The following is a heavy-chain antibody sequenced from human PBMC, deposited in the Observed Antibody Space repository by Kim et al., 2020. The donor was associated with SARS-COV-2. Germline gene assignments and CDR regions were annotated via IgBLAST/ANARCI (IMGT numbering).Heavy chain of an antibody. Sequence: GGSLRLSCAASGFTFSSYSMHWVRQAPGKGLVWVSRIHNDGSSTSYADSVKGRFTISRDNAKNTLYLQMHSLRAEDTAVYYCVREGWYYFDYWGQVTLVTLSS. CDR2: IHNDGSST. CDR1: GFTFSSYS. V-gene: IGHV3-74*01. J-gene: IGHJ4*02. D-gene: IGHD2-15*01. CDR3: VREGWYYFDY.